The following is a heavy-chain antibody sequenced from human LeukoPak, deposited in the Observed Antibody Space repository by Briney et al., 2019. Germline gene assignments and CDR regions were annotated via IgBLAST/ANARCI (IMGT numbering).Heavy chain of an antibody. D-gene: IGHD5-12*01. CDR1: GVTFSNYA. Sequence: HPGGSLRLSCAVSGVTFSNYAMSWVRQAPGKGLELVSDISGSADRTFYADSVKGRFTISRDNSKNTLYLQMNSLRAEDTAVYYCANWRGYDYDDYWGQGTLVTVSS. CDR3: ANWRGYDYDDY. J-gene: IGHJ4*02. CDR2: ISGSADRT. V-gene: IGHV3-23*01.